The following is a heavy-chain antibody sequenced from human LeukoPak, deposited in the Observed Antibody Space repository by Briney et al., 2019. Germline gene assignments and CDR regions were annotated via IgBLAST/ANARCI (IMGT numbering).Heavy chain of an antibody. CDR1: GGSISSYY. Sequence: SETLSLTSTVSGGSISSYYWSWIRQPPGKGLEWIGYIYYSGSTNYNPSLKSRVTISVDTSKNQFSLKLSSVTAADTAVYYCARRIYGSPFDYWGQGTLVTVSS. CDR3: ARRIYGSPFDY. J-gene: IGHJ4*02. D-gene: IGHD4-17*01. CDR2: IYYSGST. V-gene: IGHV4-59*08.